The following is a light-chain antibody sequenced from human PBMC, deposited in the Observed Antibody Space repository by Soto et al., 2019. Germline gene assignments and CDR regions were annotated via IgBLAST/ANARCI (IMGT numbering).Light chain of an antibody. J-gene: IGLJ2*01. CDR2: ENN. Sequence: QSVLTQPPSVSAALGQRVTISCSGSSSNIGNKYVSWYQQLPGTAPKLLIYENNSRPSGIPDRFSGSKSGTSATLDITGLQTGDEADYYCGTWDSSLNGGVFGGGTQLTVL. V-gene: IGLV1-51*02. CDR3: GTWDSSLNGGV. CDR1: SSNIGNKY.